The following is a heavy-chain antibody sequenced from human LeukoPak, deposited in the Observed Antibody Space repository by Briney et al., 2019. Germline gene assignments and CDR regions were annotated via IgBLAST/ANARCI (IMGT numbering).Heavy chain of an antibody. D-gene: IGHD2-2*01. J-gene: IGHJ6*03. CDR1: GYTFTSYY. CDR3: ARVPAAMGYYYYYMDV. V-gene: IGHV1-46*01. CDR2: INPSGGST. Sequence: ASVKVSCKASGYTFTSYYMHWVRQAPGQGLEWMGIINPSGGSTSYAQKFQGRVTMTRDTSTSTVYMELSSLRSEDTAVYYCARVPAAMGYYYYYMDVWGKGTTVTVSS.